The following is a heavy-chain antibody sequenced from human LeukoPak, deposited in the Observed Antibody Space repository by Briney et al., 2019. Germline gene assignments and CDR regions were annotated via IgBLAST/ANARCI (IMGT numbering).Heavy chain of an antibody. D-gene: IGHD3-3*01. CDR2: ISSSSSTI. Sequence: PGGSLRLSCAASGFTFSSYSMNWVRQAPGKGLEWVSYISSSSSTIYYADSVKGRFTISRDSAKNSLYLQMNSLRDEDTAVYYCARGGKVITIFGVVNIDYWGQGTLVTVSS. CDR1: GFTFSSYS. V-gene: IGHV3-48*02. J-gene: IGHJ4*02. CDR3: ARGGKVITIFGVVNIDY.